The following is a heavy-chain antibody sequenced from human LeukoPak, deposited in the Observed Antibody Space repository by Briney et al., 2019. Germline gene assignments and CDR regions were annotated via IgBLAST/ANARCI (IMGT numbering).Heavy chain of an antibody. J-gene: IGHJ4*02. CDR3: AKGLFYDSSGYSLYYFDY. CDR2: ISGSGGST. V-gene: IGHV3-23*01. Sequence: GGSLRLSCAASGFTFSSYAMSWVRQAPGKGLEWVSAISGSGGSTYYADSVKGRFTISRDNSKNTLYLQMNSLRAEDTAVYYCAKGLFYDSSGYSLYYFDYWGQGTLVTVSS. D-gene: IGHD3-22*01. CDR1: GFTFSSYA.